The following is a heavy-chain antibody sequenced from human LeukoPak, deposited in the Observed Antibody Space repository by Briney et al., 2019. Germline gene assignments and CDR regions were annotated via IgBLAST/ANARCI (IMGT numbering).Heavy chain of an antibody. CDR1: GYTFTDFY. CDR2: INLNSGGT. D-gene: IGHD1-26*01. V-gene: IGHV1-2*02. CDR3: ARAAKWELLKGGLDS. Sequence: ASVKVSCKASGYTFTDFYMHWVRQAPGQGLEWMGCINLNSGGTNYAQNFQGRVTMTRDTSISTAHMELNRLISDDTAVYYCARAAKWELLKGGLDSWGQGALVTVSS. J-gene: IGHJ4*02.